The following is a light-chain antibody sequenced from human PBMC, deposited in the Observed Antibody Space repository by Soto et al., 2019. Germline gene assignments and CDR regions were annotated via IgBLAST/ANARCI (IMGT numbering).Light chain of an antibody. Sequence: EIVLTQSPGTLSLSPGERATLSCRASQSVSSTYLAWYQQKPGQAPRLLMYAASSRATGTPDRFSGSGSGTDFTLTISRLEPEDFAVYYCQHYGSSPLFTFGPGTKVDTK. CDR3: QHYGSSPLFT. J-gene: IGKJ3*01. CDR1: QSVSSTY. CDR2: AAS. V-gene: IGKV3-20*01.